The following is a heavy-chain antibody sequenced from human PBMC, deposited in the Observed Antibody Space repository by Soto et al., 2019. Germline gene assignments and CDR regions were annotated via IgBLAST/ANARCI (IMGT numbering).Heavy chain of an antibody. D-gene: IGHD4-4*01. CDR2: IYYSGST. J-gene: IGHJ4*02. Sequence: SETLSLTCTVSGGSISSYYWSWIRQPPGKGLEWIGYIYYSGSTNYNPSLKSRVTISVDKSKNQFSLKLSSVTAADTAVYYCAREVYSNYAGSWGQGTLVTVSS. CDR1: GGSISSYY. V-gene: IGHV4-59*12. CDR3: AREVYSNYAGS.